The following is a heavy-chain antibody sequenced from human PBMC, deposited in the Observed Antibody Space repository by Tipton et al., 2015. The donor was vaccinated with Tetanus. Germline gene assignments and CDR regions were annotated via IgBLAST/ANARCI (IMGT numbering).Heavy chain of an antibody. CDR2: IYQTGST. J-gene: IGHJ5*02. D-gene: IGHD3-16*01. Sequence: TLSLTCDVSWDSISSHKWWSWVRQPPGKGLEWIGEIYQTGSTNYNPSFQSRVSMSVDKSKDQFSLELTSVTAADTAVYYCARVDDSVWGSPFDPWGQGVLVTVSS. V-gene: IGHV4-4*02. CDR1: WDSISSHKW. CDR3: ARVDDSVWGSPFDP.